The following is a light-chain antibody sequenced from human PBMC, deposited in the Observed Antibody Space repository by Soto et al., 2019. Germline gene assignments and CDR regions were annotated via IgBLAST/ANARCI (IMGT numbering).Light chain of an antibody. V-gene: IGKV1-5*01. CDR1: QTISSW. J-gene: IGKJ5*01. Sequence: DIQMTQSPSTLSASVRDRVTITCRASQTISSWLAWYQQKPGKAPKLLIYDASTLESGVPSRFRGSGSGTEFTLTISSLQPEDVATYYCQEYNSYPVNFGQGTRL. CDR2: DAS. CDR3: QEYNSYPVN.